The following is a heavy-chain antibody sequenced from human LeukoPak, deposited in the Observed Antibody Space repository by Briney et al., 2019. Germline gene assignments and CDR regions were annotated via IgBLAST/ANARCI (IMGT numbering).Heavy chain of an antibody. CDR3: ARGRMKGSLVYMDV. Sequence: GGSLRLSCAASGLTFSSYGMHWVRQAPGKGLEWVAFIRYDGSNKYYADSVKGRFTISRDNSKNTLYLQMNSLRSEDTAVYYCARGRMKGSLVYMDVWGKGTTVTVSS. CDR1: GLTFSSYG. CDR2: IRYDGSNK. D-gene: IGHD2-15*01. V-gene: IGHV3-30*02. J-gene: IGHJ6*03.